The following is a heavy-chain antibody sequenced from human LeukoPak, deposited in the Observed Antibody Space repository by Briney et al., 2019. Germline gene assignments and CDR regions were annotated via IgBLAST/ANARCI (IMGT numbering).Heavy chain of an antibody. CDR3: ARQKAYDRYFDL. D-gene: IGHD3-3*01. J-gene: IGHJ2*01. V-gene: IGHV5-51*01. Sequence: GESLKISCKGSGYNFASYWIGWVRQMPGKGLEWMGIFYPGDSDTRYSPSFQGQVTMSADKSTSTAYLQWSSLKASDTAMYYCARQKAYDRYFDLWGRGTLATVSS. CDR1: GYNFASYW. CDR2: FYPGDSDT.